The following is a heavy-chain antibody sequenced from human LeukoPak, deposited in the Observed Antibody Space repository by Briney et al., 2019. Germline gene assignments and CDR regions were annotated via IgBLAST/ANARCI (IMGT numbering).Heavy chain of an antibody. J-gene: IGHJ4*02. CDR1: GGSISSSSYY. D-gene: IGHD3-9*01. CDR2: IYYSGST. Sequence: PSETLSLTCTVSGGSISSSSYYWGWIRQPPGKGLEWIGSIYYSGSTYYNPSLKSRVTISVDTSKNQFSLKLSSVTAADTAVYYCARAPASYDILTGYRTTGGFDSWGQGTLVTVSS. CDR3: ARAPASYDILTGYRTTGGFDS. V-gene: IGHV4-39*01.